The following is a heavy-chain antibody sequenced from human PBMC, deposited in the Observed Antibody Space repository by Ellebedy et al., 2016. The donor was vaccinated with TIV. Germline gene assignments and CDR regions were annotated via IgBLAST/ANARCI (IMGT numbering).Heavy chain of an antibody. D-gene: IGHD3-9*01. CDR1: GGTFSSYA. CDR2: IIPIFGTA. V-gene: IGHV1-69*13. CDR3: ARGNYDILTGYSSSWFDP. Sequence: AASVKVSCKASGGTFSSYAISWVRQAPGQGLEWMGGIIPIFGTANYAQKFQGRVTITADESTSTAYMELSSLRSEDKAVYYCARGNYDILTGYSSSWFDPWGQGTLVTVSS. J-gene: IGHJ5*02.